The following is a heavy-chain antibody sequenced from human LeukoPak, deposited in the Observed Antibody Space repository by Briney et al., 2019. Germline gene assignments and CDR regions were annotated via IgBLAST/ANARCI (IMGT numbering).Heavy chain of an antibody. CDR3: ARQYSGFDY. D-gene: IGHD2-21*01. CDR2: IYPRDSDT. CDR1: GYSFTTNW. Sequence: KPGESLKISCKASGYSFTTNWIAWVRQMPGKGLECMGIIYPRDSDTRYSPSFQGQVTISADKSTNTAYLQWSSLKASDTAMYYCARQYSGFDYWGQGTLVTVSS. V-gene: IGHV5-51*01. J-gene: IGHJ4*02.